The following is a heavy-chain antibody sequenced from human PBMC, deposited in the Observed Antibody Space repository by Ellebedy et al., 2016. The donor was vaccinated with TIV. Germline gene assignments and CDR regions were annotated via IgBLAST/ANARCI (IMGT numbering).Heavy chain of an antibody. V-gene: IGHV3-23*01. J-gene: IGHJ4*02. D-gene: IGHD3-10*01. CDR2: ISDSCGDT. Sequence: GESLKISCGASGFTFSSYAVSWVRQAPGKGLEWVSAISDSCGDTYYADSVKGRFTISRDNSKNPLYLQMDSLRAGDTAVYYCANPIGEDIILGSWGQGTLVTVSS. CDR3: ANPIGEDIILGS. CDR1: GFTFSSYA.